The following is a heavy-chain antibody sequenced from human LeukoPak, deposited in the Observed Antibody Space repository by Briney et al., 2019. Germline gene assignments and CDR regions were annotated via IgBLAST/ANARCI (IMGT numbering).Heavy chain of an antibody. Sequence: SETLSLTCTVSGGSISSHYWSWIRQPAGKGLEWIGRIYTSGSTNYNPSLKSRVTMSVDTSKNQFSLKLSSVTAADTAVYYCARFRVSTSCCSNWFDPWGQGTLVTVSS. D-gene: IGHD2-2*01. CDR2: IYTSGST. CDR3: ARFRVSTSCCSNWFDP. CDR1: GGSISSHY. V-gene: IGHV4-4*07. J-gene: IGHJ5*02.